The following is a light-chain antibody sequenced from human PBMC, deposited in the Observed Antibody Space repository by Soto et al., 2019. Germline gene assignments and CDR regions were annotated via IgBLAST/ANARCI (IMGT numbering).Light chain of an antibody. CDR1: QSITSN. Sequence: EIVMTQSPATLSLSPGERATLSCRASQSITSNLAWYQQKPGRAPRLLIYGASTRATGIPARFSGSGSGTEFNLPIRNLQAEDFAPYLCQPHFKGPYTFGQGTKLEIQ. CDR2: GAS. J-gene: IGKJ2*01. CDR3: QPHFKGPYT. V-gene: IGKV3-15*01.